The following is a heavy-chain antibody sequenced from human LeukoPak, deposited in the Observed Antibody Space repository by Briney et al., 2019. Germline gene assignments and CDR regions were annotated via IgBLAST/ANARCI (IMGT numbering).Heavy chain of an antibody. CDR2: MNPNSGNT. J-gene: IGHJ5*02. D-gene: IGHD1-26*01. CDR3: ARVPGGSYFNWFDP. CDR1: GCTFTSYD. V-gene: IGHV1-8*01. Sequence: ASVKVSCKASGCTFTSYDINWVRQATGQGLEWMGWMNPNSGNTGYAQKFQGRVTMTRDTSISTAYMELSSLRSEDTAVYYCARVPGGSYFNWFDPWGQGTLVTVSS.